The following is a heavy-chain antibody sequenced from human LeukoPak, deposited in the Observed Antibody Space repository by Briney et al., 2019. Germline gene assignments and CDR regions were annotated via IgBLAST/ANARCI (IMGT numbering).Heavy chain of an antibody. CDR2: ISSSSSYI. V-gene: IGHV3-21*01. Sequence: GGSLRLSCAASGFTFSSYAMSWVRQAPGKGLEWVSSISSSSSYIYYADSVKGRFTISRDNAKNSLYLQMNSLRAEDTAVYYCAREAVAGTSDFDYWGQGTLVTVSS. J-gene: IGHJ4*02. CDR3: AREAVAGTSDFDY. D-gene: IGHD6-19*01. CDR1: GFTFSSYA.